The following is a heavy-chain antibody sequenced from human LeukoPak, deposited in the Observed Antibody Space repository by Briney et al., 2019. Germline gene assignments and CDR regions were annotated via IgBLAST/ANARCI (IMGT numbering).Heavy chain of an antibody. CDR3: ARVVRGSSGYRYYFDY. Sequence: ASVKVSCKASGYTFTSYAMNWVRQAPGQGLEWMGWINTNTENPTYAQGFTGRFVFSLDTSVSTAYLQISSLKAEDTAVYYCARVVRGSSGYRYYFDYWGQGTLVTVSS. J-gene: IGHJ4*02. CDR2: INTNTENP. CDR1: GYTFTSYA. V-gene: IGHV7-4-1*02. D-gene: IGHD3-22*01.